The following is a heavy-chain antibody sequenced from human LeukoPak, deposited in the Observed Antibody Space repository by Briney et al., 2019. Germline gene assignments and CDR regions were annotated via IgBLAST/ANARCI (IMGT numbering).Heavy chain of an antibody. CDR2: IRYDGSNK. V-gene: IGHV3-30*02. J-gene: IGHJ4*02. Sequence: PGGSLRLSCAASGFTFSSYGMHWVRQAPGKGLEWVAFIRYDGSNKYYADSVKGRFTISRDNSKNTLYLQMNSLRAEDTAVYYCAKDLVPLIVVVPAATLFDYWGQGTLVTVSS. CDR3: AKDLVPLIVVVPAATLFDY. D-gene: IGHD2-2*01. CDR1: GFTFSSYG.